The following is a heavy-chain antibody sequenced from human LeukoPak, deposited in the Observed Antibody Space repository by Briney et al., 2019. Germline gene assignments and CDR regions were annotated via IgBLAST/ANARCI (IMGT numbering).Heavy chain of an antibody. Sequence: PGGSLRLSCAASGFTFSSYSMNWVRQAPGKGLEWVSAISGSGGSTYYADSVKGRFTISRDNSKNTLYLQMNSLRAEDTAVYYCAKSKYSSSWEGSWFDPWGQGTLVTVSS. CDR3: AKSKYSSSWEGSWFDP. J-gene: IGHJ5*02. D-gene: IGHD6-13*01. CDR2: ISGSGGST. V-gene: IGHV3-23*01. CDR1: GFTFSSYS.